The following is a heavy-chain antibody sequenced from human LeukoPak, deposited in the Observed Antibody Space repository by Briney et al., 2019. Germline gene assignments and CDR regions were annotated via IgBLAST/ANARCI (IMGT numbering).Heavy chain of an antibody. CDR2: INHSGST. V-gene: IGHV4-34*01. D-gene: IGHD1-14*01. J-gene: IGHJ4*02. CDR1: GGSFSGYY. CDR3: VKDRVDGSGSQFDS. Sequence: SETLSLTCAVHGGSFSGYYWSWIRQPPGKGLEWIGEINHSGSTNYNPSLKSRVTISVDTSKNQFSLKLSSVTAADTAVYYCVKDRVDGSGSQFDSWGQGSLVIVSS.